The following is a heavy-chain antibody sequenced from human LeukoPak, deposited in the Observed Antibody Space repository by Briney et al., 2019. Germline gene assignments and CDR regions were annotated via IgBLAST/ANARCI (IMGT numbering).Heavy chain of an antibody. CDR3: ARQRAVAGPYHYYMDV. Sequence: SETLSLTCTVSGGSISSYYWSWIRRPPGKGLEWIGYIYYSGSPNYNPSLKSRFTISVDTSKNQFSLKLSSVTAADTAVYYCARQRAVAGPYHYYMDVWGEGTTVTVSS. J-gene: IGHJ6*03. CDR1: GGSISSYY. CDR2: IYYSGSP. V-gene: IGHV4-59*08. D-gene: IGHD6-19*01.